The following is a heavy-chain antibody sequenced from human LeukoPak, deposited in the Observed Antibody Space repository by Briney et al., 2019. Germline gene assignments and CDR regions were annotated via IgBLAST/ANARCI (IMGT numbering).Heavy chain of an antibody. CDR1: GFTFSSYA. J-gene: IGHJ4*02. CDR3: ATHRHGSSWYAEPDLVN. CDR2: ISGSGGST. D-gene: IGHD6-13*01. Sequence: PGGSLRLSCAASGFTFSSYAMSWVRQAPGKGLEWVSAISGSGGSTYYADSVKGRFTISRDNSKNTLYLQMNSLRAEDTAVYYCATHRHGSSWYAEPDLVNWGQGTLVTVSS. V-gene: IGHV3-23*01.